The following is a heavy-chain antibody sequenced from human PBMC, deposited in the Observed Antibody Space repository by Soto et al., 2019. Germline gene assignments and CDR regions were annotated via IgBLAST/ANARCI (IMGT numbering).Heavy chain of an antibody. Sequence: VASVKVSCKASGYTFTSYGISWVRQAPGQGLEWMGWISAYNGNTNYAQKLQGRVTMTTDTSTSTAYMELRSLRSDDTAVYYCARGHPIAPKSAFDLWGQGTLVTVSS. CDR3: ARGHPIAPKSAFDL. V-gene: IGHV1-18*04. CDR1: GYTFTSYG. D-gene: IGHD6-13*01. J-gene: IGHJ5*02. CDR2: ISAYNGNT.